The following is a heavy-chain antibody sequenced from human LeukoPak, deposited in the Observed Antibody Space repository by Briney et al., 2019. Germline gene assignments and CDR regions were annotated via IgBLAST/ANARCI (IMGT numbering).Heavy chain of an antibody. V-gene: IGHV3-23*01. CDR3: AKRGVVIRVFLVGFHKEAYYFDS. CDR1: GITLSNYG. CDR2: LSGSGGGT. Sequence: GGSLRLSCAVSGITLSNYGMSWVRQAPGKGLEWVAGLSGSGGGTNYADSVQGRFTISRDNPKNALYLQMNSLRAEDTAVYFCAKRGVVIRVFLVGFHKEAYYFDSWGQGALVTVSS. D-gene: IGHD3-10*01. J-gene: IGHJ4*02.